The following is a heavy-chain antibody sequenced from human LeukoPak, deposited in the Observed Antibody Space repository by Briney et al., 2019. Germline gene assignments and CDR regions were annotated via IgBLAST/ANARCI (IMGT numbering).Heavy chain of an antibody. Sequence: SETLSLTCTVSGGSISSYYWSWIRQPPGKGLEWIGYIYYSGSTNYSPSLKSRVTISVDTSKNQFSLKLSSVTAADTAVYYCARAYYDSSGYYYGVFDYWGQGTLVTVSS. J-gene: IGHJ4*02. D-gene: IGHD3-22*01. V-gene: IGHV4-59*01. CDR3: ARAYYDSSGYYYGVFDY. CDR1: GGSISSYY. CDR2: IYYSGST.